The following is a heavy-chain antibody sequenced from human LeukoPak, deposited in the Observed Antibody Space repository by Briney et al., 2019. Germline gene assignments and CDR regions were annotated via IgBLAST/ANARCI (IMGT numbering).Heavy chain of an antibody. CDR2: IYSGGST. Sequence: QSGGSLRLSCAASGFTFSSYSMNWVRQAPGKGLEWVSVIYSGGSTYYADSVKGRFTISRDNFDTLYLQMNSLRAEDTAVYYCAKVPQPLLQESYYHFYGLDVWGQGTTVTVSS. J-gene: IGHJ6*02. V-gene: IGHV3-66*01. CDR1: GFTFSSYS. D-gene: IGHD2-15*01. CDR3: AKVPQPLLQESYYHFYGLDV.